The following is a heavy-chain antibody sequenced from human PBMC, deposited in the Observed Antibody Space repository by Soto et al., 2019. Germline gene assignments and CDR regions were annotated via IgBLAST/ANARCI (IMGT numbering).Heavy chain of an antibody. CDR2: INPNGGST. CDR3: TSGLAAGDY. CDR1: GFIFTNFY. J-gene: IGHJ4*02. D-gene: IGHD6-6*01. Sequence: QVQLVQPGAEVKKPGASVKFSCKASGFIFTNFYIHWVRQAPGQGLEWIGIINPNGGSTNYAQNSQGSVTMTRDTSTRTVYMGLSSLRSEDTAVYYCTSGLAAGDYWGQGTLITVSS. V-gene: IGHV1-46*03.